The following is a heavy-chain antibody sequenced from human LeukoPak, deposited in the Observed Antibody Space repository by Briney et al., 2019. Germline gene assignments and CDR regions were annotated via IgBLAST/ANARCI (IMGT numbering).Heavy chain of an antibody. CDR2: INPNSGGT. J-gene: IGHJ3*02. Sequence: ASVKVSCKASGYTFTGYYMHWVRQAPGQGLEWMGWINPNSGGTNYAQKFQGRVTMTRDTSISTAYMELSRLGSDDTAVYYCARGRGAYCGGDCYSLDAFDIWGQGTMVTVSS. V-gene: IGHV1-2*02. CDR1: GYTFTGYY. D-gene: IGHD2-21*01. CDR3: ARGRGAYCGGDCYSLDAFDI.